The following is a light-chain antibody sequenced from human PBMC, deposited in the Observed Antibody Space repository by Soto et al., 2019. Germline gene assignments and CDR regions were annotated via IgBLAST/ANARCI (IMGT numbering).Light chain of an antibody. CDR1: SSDIGGYYF. Sequence: THPASLLVSPGQSVSISCTGTSSDIGGYYFVSWYQQHPGKAPKLLIYEVTYRPSGVSHRFSGSKSGNTASLTISGLQADEEADYYCSSYTSGPNRVFGTGTKVTAL. V-gene: IGLV2-14*03. J-gene: IGLJ1*01. CDR2: EVT. CDR3: SSYTSGPNRV.